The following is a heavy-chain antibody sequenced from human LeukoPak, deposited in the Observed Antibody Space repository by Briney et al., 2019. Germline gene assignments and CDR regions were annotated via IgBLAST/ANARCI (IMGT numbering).Heavy chain of an antibody. V-gene: IGHV4-39*07. CDR2: IYYSGST. CDR3: ARGNSSIDY. D-gene: IGHD6-13*01. CDR1: GGSISSSSYY. J-gene: IGHJ4*02. Sequence: SETLSLTCTVSGGSISSSSYYWGWIRQPPGKRLEWIGSIYYSGSTYYNPSLKSRVTISVDTSKNQFSLKQGSVTAADTAVYYCARGNSSIDYWGQGTLVTVSS.